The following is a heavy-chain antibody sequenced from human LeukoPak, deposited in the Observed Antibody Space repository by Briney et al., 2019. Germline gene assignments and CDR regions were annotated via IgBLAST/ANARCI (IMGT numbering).Heavy chain of an antibody. CDR1: GGSISSGSYY. D-gene: IGHD4-17*01. CDR3: ARGWTGGDYPWPH. J-gene: IGHJ1*01. V-gene: IGHV4-61*02. Sequence: SETLSLTCTVSGGSISSGSYYWNWIRQPAGKGLEWIGRIYTSGGTNHNPSLKSRVTISVDTSKNQFSLKLSSVTAADTAVYYCARGWTGGDYPWPHWGQGTLVTVSS. CDR2: IYTSGGT.